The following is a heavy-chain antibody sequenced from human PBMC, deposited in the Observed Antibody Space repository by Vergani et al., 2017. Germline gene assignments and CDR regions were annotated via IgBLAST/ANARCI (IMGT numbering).Heavy chain of an antibody. Sequence: EVQLVESGGGLVQPGGSLRLSCAASGFTFSSYAMSWVRQAPGKGLEWVSAISGSGGSTYYADSVKGRFTISRDNSKNTLYLQMNSLRAEDTAVYYCAKETGIAVAAGSVYFDYWGQGTLVTVSS. V-gene: IGHV3-23*04. D-gene: IGHD6-19*01. CDR2: ISGSGGST. J-gene: IGHJ4*02. CDR3: AKETGIAVAAGSVYFDY. CDR1: GFTFSSYA.